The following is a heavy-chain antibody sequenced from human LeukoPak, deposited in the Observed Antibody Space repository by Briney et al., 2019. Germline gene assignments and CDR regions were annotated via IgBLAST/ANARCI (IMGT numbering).Heavy chain of an antibody. D-gene: IGHD3-10*01. V-gene: IGHV3-74*01. J-gene: IGHJ6*03. CDR2: RNTDGSST. Sequence: GGSLRLSCAASGFTFSSYCMHWVRQAPGEGRVWVSLRNTDGSSTNYADSVKGRFTISRENAKNTLYLQMNSLRGEDTAVYYCATDLGYYYMDAWGKGHTVTISS. CDR3: ATDLGYYYMDA. CDR1: GFTFSSYC.